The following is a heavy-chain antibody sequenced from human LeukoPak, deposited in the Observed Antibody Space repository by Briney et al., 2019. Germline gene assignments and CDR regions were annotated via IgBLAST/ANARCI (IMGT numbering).Heavy chain of an antibody. J-gene: IGHJ4*02. CDR2: IYSGST. CDR3: ARRAGAYSHPYDY. V-gene: IGHV3-53*01. D-gene: IGHD4/OR15-4a*01. Sequence: PGGSLRLSCTVSGVTVSSNSMSWVRQAPGKGLEWVSFIYSGSTHYSDSVKGRFTISRDNSKNTLYLQMNSLRAEDTAVYYCARRAGAYSHPYDYWGQGTLVTVSS. CDR1: GVTVSSNS.